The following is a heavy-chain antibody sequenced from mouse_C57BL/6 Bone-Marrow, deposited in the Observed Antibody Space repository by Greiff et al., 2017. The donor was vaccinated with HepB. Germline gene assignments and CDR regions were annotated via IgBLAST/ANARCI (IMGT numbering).Heavy chain of an antibody. V-gene: IGHV7-3*01. J-gene: IGHJ3*01. CDR3: ARYERGFAY. Sequence: EVQLQESGGGLVQPGGSLSLSCAASGFTFTDYYMSWVRQPPGKALEWVGFIRNKANGYTTEYSASVKGRFTISRDNSQSILYLQMNALRAEDSATYSCARYERGFAYWGQGTLVTVSA. CDR2: IRNKANGYTT. CDR1: GFTFTDYY.